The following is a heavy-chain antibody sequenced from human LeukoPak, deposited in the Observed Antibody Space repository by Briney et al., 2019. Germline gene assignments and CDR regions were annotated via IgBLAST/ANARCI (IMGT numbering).Heavy chain of an antibody. CDR2: IYHSGST. J-gene: IGHJ4*02. CDR3: ARRLTPVMAEMATEYDY. Sequence: TSSETLSLTCTVSGDSISSSNWWSWVRQPPGKGLEWIGEIYHSGSTDYNPSLKSRVTISVDKSKNQFSLKLSSVTAADTAVYYCARRLTPVMAEMATEYDYWGQGTLVTVSS. V-gene: IGHV4-4*02. D-gene: IGHD5-24*01. CDR1: GDSISSSNW.